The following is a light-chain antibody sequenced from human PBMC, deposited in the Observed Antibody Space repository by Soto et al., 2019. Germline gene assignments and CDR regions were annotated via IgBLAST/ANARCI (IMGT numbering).Light chain of an antibody. CDR3: AAWDDSLNAWV. V-gene: IGLV1-44*01. Sequence: QSVLTQPPSASGTPGQRATISCSGSSSNIGSTTVNWYQQLPGTAPKLLIYSSNQRPSGVPDRFSGSKSGTSASLAISGLQSDDEADYYCAAWDDSLNAWVFGGGTKLTVL. CDR2: SSN. CDR1: SSNIGSTT. J-gene: IGLJ3*02.